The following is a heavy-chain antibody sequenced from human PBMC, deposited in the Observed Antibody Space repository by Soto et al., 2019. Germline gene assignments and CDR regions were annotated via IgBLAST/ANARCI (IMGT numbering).Heavy chain of an antibody. J-gene: IGHJ4*02. Sequence: GASVKVSCKASGYTFTSYGISWVRQAPGQGLEWMGWISAYNGNTNYAQKLQGRVTMTTDTSTSTAYMELRSLRSDDTAVYYCARAQDLDCSSTSCYEYEYYDFWTGSFNDWGQGTLVTVAS. CDR2: ISAYNGNT. V-gene: IGHV1-18*01. CDR1: GYTFTSYG. CDR3: ARAQDLDCSSTSCYEYEYYDFWTGSFND. D-gene: IGHD2-2*01.